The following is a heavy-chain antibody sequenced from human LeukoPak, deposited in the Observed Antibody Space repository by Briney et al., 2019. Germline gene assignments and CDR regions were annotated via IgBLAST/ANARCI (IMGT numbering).Heavy chain of an antibody. D-gene: IGHD5-18*01. CDR3: ARDPPDTAMVERLAFSWFDY. V-gene: IGHV1-2*02. CDR2: INPNSGGT. CDR1: GYTFTGYY. Sequence: ASVKVSCKASGYTFTGYYMHWVRQAPGQGLEWMGWINPNSGGTNYAQKFQGRVTMTRDTSISTAYMELSRLRSDDTAVYYCARDPPDTAMVERLAFSWFDYWGQGTLVTVSS. J-gene: IGHJ4*02.